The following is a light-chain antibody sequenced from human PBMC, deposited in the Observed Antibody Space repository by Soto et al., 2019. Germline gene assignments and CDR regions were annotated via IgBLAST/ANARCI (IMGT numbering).Light chain of an antibody. Sequence: QSVLTQPRSGSGSPGQSVTISCTGTSSDVGGYNYVSWYQQHPGKAPRLMIYDVSKRPSGVPDRFSGSKSGNTASLTISGLQAEDEADYYRCSYAGSYTFYVFGIGTKVTVL. V-gene: IGLV2-11*01. CDR2: DVS. J-gene: IGLJ1*01. CDR1: SSDVGGYNY. CDR3: CSYAGSYTFYV.